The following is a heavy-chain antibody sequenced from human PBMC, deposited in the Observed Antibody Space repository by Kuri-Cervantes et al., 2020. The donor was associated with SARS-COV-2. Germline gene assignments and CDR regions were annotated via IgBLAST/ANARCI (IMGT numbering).Heavy chain of an antibody. CDR1: GGTFSSYA. V-gene: IGHV1-69*13. CDR3: ARRGGPYGDYGQRDYYYYGMDV. J-gene: IGHJ6*02. Sequence: SVKVSCKASGGTFSSYAISWVRQAPGQGLEWMGGIIPIFGTANYAQKFQGRVTITADESTSTAYMELRSLRSEDTAVYYCARRGGPYGDYGQRDYYYYGMDVWGQGTTVTASS. D-gene: IGHD4-17*01. CDR2: IIPIFGTA.